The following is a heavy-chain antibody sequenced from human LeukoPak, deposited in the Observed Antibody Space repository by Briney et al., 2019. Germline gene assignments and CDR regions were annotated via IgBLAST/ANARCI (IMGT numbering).Heavy chain of an antibody. D-gene: IGHD2-15*01. CDR2: ISYDGSNK. J-gene: IGHJ4*02. CDR1: GFTFSSYA. Sequence: GGSLRLSCAASGFTFSSYAMHWVRQAPGKGLEWVAVISYDGSNKYYADSVKGRFTIYRDNSKNTLYLQMNSLRAEDTAVYYCARVGNCSGGSCYFDYWGQGTLVTVSS. V-gene: IGHV3-30-3*01. CDR3: ARVGNCSGGSCYFDY.